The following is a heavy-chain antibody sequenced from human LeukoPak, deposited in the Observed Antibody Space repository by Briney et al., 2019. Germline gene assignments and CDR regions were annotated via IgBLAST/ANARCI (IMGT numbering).Heavy chain of an antibody. V-gene: IGHV4-61*08. CDR2: MYHTGSS. CDR3: VRDQGGSAHHYAFDI. Sequence: SETLSLTCSVSGVSVNSNDYYWTWIRQSPGKGLEWIGYMYHTGSSDYNPSLKSRVTISLDTSKNQFSLKLSSVTAADTAVYYCVRDQGGSAHHYAFDIWGLGTRVTVSS. CDR1: GVSVNSNDYY. J-gene: IGHJ3*02. D-gene: IGHD2-15*01.